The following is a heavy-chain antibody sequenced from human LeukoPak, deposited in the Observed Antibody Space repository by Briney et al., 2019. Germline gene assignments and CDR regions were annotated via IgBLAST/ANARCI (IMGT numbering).Heavy chain of an antibody. J-gene: IGHJ4*02. Sequence: GESLKLSCEGSRYSFDSYAMSWVRQAPGKGLEWVANIKHDGSEKQDGSEKNYVDSVKGRFTISRDNAKNSLYLQMDSLRAEDTALYYCARAPITSPFYFDYWGQGTLVTVSS. CDR3: ARAPITSPFYFDY. CDR2: IKHDGSEKQDGSEK. V-gene: IGHV3-7*03. D-gene: IGHD2-2*01. CDR1: RYSFDSYA.